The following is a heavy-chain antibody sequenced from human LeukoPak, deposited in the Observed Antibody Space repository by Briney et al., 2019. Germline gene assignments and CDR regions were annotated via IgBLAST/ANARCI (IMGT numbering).Heavy chain of an antibody. Sequence: AGGSLRLSCAASGFTFSSYGMHWARQAPGKGLEWVAVIWYDGSNKYYADSVEGRFTISRDNSKNTLYLQMNSLRAEDTAVYYCARSGSDYYDSSGYYSFERWGQGTLVTVSS. CDR1: GFTFSSYG. J-gene: IGHJ4*02. V-gene: IGHV3-33*01. CDR3: ARSGSDYYDSSGYYSFER. D-gene: IGHD3-22*01. CDR2: IWYDGSNK.